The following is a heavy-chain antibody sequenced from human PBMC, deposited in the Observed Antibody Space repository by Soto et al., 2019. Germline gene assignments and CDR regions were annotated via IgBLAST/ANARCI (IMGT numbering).Heavy chain of an antibody. CDR2: IIPLFGTS. CDR3: APVSYYGSGTYNWLDP. D-gene: IGHD3-10*01. V-gene: IGHV1-69*13. J-gene: IGHJ5*02. CDR1: GGTFRSYA. Sequence: SVKVSCKASGGTFRSYAISWVRQAPGQGLEWMGGIIPLFGTSNYPQKFQGRVTITADESTSTAYMELSSLRSADTAVYYCAPVSYYGSGTYNWLDPWGQGTLVTVYS.